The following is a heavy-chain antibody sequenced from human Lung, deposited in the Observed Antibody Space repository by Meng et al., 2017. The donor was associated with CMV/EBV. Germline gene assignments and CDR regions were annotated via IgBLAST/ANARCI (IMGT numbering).Heavy chain of an antibody. CDR1: GGSFSGYY. Sequence: SETXSLXCAVYGGSFSGYYWSWIRQPPGKGLEWIGEINHSGSTNYNPSLKSRVTISVDTSKNQFSLKLGSVTAGDTAVYYWARAGGGRGILGGSGYPYYYYYYGMDVXGQGXTVTVSS. J-gene: IGHJ6*02. V-gene: IGHV4-34*01. CDR2: INHSGST. CDR3: ARAGGGRGILGGSGYPYYYYYYGMDV. D-gene: IGHD3-3*01.